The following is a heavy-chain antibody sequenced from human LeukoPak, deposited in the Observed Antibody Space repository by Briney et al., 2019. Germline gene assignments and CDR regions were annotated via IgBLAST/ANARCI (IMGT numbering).Heavy chain of an antibody. J-gene: IGHJ6*02. CDR2: IYYSGST. CDR3: ARRPDGMDV. CDR1: GGSISSYY. Sequence: SETLSLTCTVSGGSISSYYWSWIRQPPGKGLEWIGYIYYSGSTNYNPSLKSRVTISVDTSNNQFSLRLTSVTAADTAVYYCARRPDGMDVWGQGTTVTVSS. V-gene: IGHV4-59*12.